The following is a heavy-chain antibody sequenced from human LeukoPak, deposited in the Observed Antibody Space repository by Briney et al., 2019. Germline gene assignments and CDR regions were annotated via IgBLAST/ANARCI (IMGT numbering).Heavy chain of an antibody. CDR2: IYYSGST. CDR1: GGSISSSSYY. J-gene: IGHJ4*02. Sequence: SETLSLTCTVSGGSISSSSYYWGWIRQPPGKGLEWIGSIYYSGSTYYNPSLKSRVTISVDTSKNQFSLKLSSVTAADTAVYYCARQPRSTSITIFGVVIIPHFDYWGQGTLVTVSS. V-gene: IGHV4-39*01. D-gene: IGHD3-3*01. CDR3: ARQPRSTSITIFGVVIIPHFDY.